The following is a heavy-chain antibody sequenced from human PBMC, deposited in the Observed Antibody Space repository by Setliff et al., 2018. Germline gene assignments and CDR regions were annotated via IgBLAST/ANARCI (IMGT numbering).Heavy chain of an antibody. CDR2: IYTGGSA. CDR3: ARDVWGAGTGWFDP. D-gene: IGHD1-1*01. CDR1: GVSVSRHY. J-gene: IGHJ5*02. Sequence: SETLSLTCIVSGVSVSRHYWSRIRQPPGKTLEWIGYIYTGGSATYNPSLKSRVTLSLDTSKNHLSLNLTSVTAADTAVYYCARDVWGAGTGWFDPWGLGILVTVS. V-gene: IGHV4-4*08.